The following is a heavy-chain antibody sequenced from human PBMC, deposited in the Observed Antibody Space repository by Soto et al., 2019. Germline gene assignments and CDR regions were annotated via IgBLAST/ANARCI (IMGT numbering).Heavy chain of an antibody. V-gene: IGHV3-21*01. CDR3: AREETAWPLAYGLDV. CDR2: IRSGRDT. CDR1: GFTFSNYY. Sequence: GGSMRLSCAVSGFTFSNYYIHWVRQAPGKGLEWVSSIRSGRDTFYADSVKGRFSISRDDATSSVSLQMNSLRGEDTAVYFCAREETAWPLAYGLDVWGQGTTVTVSS. J-gene: IGHJ6*02. D-gene: IGHD2-21*02.